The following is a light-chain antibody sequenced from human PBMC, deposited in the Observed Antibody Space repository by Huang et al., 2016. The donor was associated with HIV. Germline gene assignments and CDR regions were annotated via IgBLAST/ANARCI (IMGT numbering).Light chain of an antibody. CDR1: QGIASS. J-gene: IGKJ1*01. CDR3: QQYYSTPWT. Sequence: DIQMTQSPSSLSASVGDKVTITCRASQGIASSLAWYQQKPGKAPTLLLYTASRLQSGVPSTFSGSGSGTNYTLTISSLQPDDFATYYCQQYYSTPWTFGQGTKVEIK. CDR2: TAS. V-gene: IGKV1-NL1*01.